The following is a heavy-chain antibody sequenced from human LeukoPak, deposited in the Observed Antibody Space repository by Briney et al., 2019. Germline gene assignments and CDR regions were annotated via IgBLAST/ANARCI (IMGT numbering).Heavy chain of an antibody. J-gene: IGHJ4*02. V-gene: IGHV3-30*02. CDR2: IWYDGTNK. CDR1: EFTFSRYG. Sequence: QTGGSLRLSCAASEFTFSRYGMHWVRQAPGKGLEWVAFIWYDGTNKYYADSVKGRFTISRDNSKNTLYLQMNSLRAEDTAVYYCAKDVKYNWNYIDYWGQGTLVTVSS. CDR3: AKDVKYNWNYIDY. D-gene: IGHD1-20*01.